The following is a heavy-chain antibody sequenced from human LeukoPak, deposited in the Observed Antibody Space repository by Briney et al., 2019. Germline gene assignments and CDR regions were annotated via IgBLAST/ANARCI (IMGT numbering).Heavy chain of an antibody. CDR2: IYYSGST. CDR1: GGSISSGGYY. Sequence: SQTLSLTCTVSGGSISSGGYYWSWIRQHPGKGLEWIGYIYYSGSTYYNPSLKSRVTISVDTSKNQFSLKLSSVTAADTAVYYCARDLGYYDILTGYRLSGFDIWGQGTMVTVSS. J-gene: IGHJ3*02. CDR3: ARDLGYYDILTGYRLSGFDI. D-gene: IGHD3-9*01. V-gene: IGHV4-31*03.